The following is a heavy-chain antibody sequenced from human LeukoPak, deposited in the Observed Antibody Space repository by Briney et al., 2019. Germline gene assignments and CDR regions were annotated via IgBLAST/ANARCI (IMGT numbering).Heavy chain of an antibody. CDR1: GFTVRSNY. CDR2: MYSGDST. Sequence: PGGSLRLSCAASGFTVRSNYMTWVRQAPGKGLEWVSVMYSGDSTYYDDSVKGRFTISRDNSKNTLYLQINNPRVEDTAVYYCAKRYYDFPLDYWGQGTLVTVSS. D-gene: IGHD3-3*01. CDR3: AKRYYDFPLDY. V-gene: IGHV3-53*01. J-gene: IGHJ4*02.